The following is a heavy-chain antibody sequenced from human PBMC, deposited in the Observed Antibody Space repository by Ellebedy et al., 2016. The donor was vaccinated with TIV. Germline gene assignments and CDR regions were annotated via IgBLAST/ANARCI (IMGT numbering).Heavy chain of an antibody. CDR2: IYHSGSS. V-gene: IGHV4-38-2*02. CDR3: AKAPSLRYFDWLHDS. Sequence: SETLSLXXTVSGFSISSGYYWGCIRQSPGTGLEWIANIYHSGSSYYNPSLKSRVSMSADTSKNQFSLMLRSVTAADTAVYYCAKAPSLRYFDWLHDSWGQGTLVTVSS. D-gene: IGHD3-9*01. CDR1: GFSISSGYY. J-gene: IGHJ4*02.